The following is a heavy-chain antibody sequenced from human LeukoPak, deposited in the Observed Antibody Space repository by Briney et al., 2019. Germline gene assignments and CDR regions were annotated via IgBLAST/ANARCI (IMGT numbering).Heavy chain of an antibody. J-gene: IGHJ4*02. CDR3: ARETSPLGYSGYDAPSQIDY. CDR1: GFTFSSYS. Sequence: PGGSLRLSCAASGFTFSSYSMNWVRQAPGKGLEWVSSISSSSSYIYYADSVKGRFTISRDNAKNSLYQQMNSLRAEDTAVYYCARETSPLGYSGYDAPSQIDYWGQGTLVTVSS. CDR2: ISSSSSYI. D-gene: IGHD5-12*01. V-gene: IGHV3-21*01.